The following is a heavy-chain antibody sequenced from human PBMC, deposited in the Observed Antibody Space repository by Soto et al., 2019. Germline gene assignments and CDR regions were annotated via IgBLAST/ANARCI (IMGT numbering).Heavy chain of an antibody. CDR2: IYYSGTT. CDR1: RGSMSSFY. Sequence: QVQLQESGPGLVKPSETLSLTCTVSRGSMSSFYWSWIRQPPGKGLEWIGYIYYSGTTIYNPSLKSRVTISVDTSKNQFSLKMASLTAADTAVYYCARAAYCGGDCGPREYFDHWGQGTLVTVSS. V-gene: IGHV4-59*01. D-gene: IGHD2-21*02. CDR3: ARAAYCGGDCGPREYFDH. J-gene: IGHJ1*01.